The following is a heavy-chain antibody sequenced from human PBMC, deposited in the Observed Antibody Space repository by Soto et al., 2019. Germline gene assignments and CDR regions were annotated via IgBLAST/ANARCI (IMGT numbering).Heavy chain of an antibody. J-gene: IGHJ5*02. CDR3: ARDRLSSPNWFDP. V-gene: IGHV1-2*02. CDR2: INPNSGGT. D-gene: IGHD6-13*01. Sequence: ASVKVSCKASGYTFTGYYMHWVRQAPGQGLEWMGWINPNSGGTNYAQKFQGRVTMTRDTSISTAYMELSRLRSDDTAVYYCARDRLSSPNWFDPGGQGTLVTVSS. CDR1: GYTFTGYY.